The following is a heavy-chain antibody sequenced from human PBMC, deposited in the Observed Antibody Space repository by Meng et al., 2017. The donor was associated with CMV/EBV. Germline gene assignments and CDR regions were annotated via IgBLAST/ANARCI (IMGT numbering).Heavy chain of an antibody. V-gene: IGHV3-30*04. CDR1: GFTFSSYA. J-gene: IGHJ6*02. CDR2: ISYDGSNK. CDR3: ARDFVVVVPAAMATYPRYYYYYYGMDV. D-gene: IGHD2-2*01. Sequence: GGSLRLSCAASGFTFSSYAMHWVRQAPGKGLEWVAVISYDGSNKYYADSVKGRFTISRDNSKNTLYLQMNGLRAEDTAVYYCARDFVVVVPAAMATYPRYYYYYYGMDVWGQGTTVTISS.